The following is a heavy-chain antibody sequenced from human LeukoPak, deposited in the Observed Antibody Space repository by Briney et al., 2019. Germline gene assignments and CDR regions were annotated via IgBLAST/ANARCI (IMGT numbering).Heavy chain of an antibody. CDR1: GFTFSDYD. J-gene: IGHJ4*02. Sequence: PGGSLRLSCSASGFTFSDYDMNWIRQAPGKGLEWISAISGRSSHTYYGDSVKGRFSISRANAKNLLYLQMNGLGAEDTAVYYCGRAFPPLRTSSAGDLWGQGTLVTVSS. CDR2: ISGRSSHT. V-gene: IGHV3-21*06. D-gene: IGHD3-16*01. CDR3: GRAFPPLRTSSAGDL.